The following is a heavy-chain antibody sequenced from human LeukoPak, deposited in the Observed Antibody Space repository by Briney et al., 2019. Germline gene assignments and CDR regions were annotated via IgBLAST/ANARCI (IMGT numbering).Heavy chain of an antibody. CDR3: AKDASLLVPAAIPDDY. D-gene: IGHD2-2*01. CDR1: GFTFSSYG. CDR2: IRYDGSNK. J-gene: IGHJ4*02. V-gene: IGHV3-30*02. Sequence: GGSLRLSCAASGFTFSSYGMHWVRQAPGKGLEWVGFIRYDGSNKYYADSVKGRFTISRDNSKNTLYLQMNSLRAEDTAVYYCAKDASLLVPAAIPDDYWGQGTLVTVSS.